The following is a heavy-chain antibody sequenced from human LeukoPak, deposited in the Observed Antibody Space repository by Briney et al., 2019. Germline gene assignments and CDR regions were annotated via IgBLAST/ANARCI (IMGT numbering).Heavy chain of an antibody. CDR2: MNPKSGNT. V-gene: IGHV1-8*01. CDR3: ARSRRRSIDY. CDR1: RYTFTSYD. Sequence: ASVKLSCKTSRYTFTSYDINWVRHATGQGLEWMGWMNPKSGNTGYAQKFQGRVTMTRNTSISTAYMELSSLRSEDTAVYYCARSRRRSIDYWGQGTLVTVSS. J-gene: IGHJ4*02.